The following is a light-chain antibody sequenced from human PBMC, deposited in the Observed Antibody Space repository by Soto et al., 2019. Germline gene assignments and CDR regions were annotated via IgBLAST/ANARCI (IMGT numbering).Light chain of an antibody. V-gene: IGKV1-5*01. CDR2: DAS. CDR3: QQYNNFWT. CDR1: QSISSW. Sequence: DIQMTQSPSALSASVGDRVTITCRASQSISSWLSWYQQKPGKAPRLLIYDASSLERGVPSRFSGSGSGTDFTLTISDLQPDDLGTYYCQQYNNFWTFGPGTKVEI. J-gene: IGKJ1*01.